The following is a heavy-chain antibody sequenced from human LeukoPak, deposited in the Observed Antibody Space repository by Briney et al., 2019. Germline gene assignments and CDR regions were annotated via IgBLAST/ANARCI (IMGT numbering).Heavy chain of an antibody. D-gene: IGHD6-6*01. CDR3: AKVSMAAARPRYYYYMDV. J-gene: IGHJ6*03. Sequence: GRSLRLSCAASGFTFSSCAMHWVRQAPGKGLEWVAVISYDGSNKYYADSVKGRFTISRDNSKNTLYLQMNSLRAEDTAVYYCAKVSMAAARPRYYYYMDVWGKGTTVTVSS. CDR1: GFTFSSCA. CDR2: ISYDGSNK. V-gene: IGHV3-30-3*01.